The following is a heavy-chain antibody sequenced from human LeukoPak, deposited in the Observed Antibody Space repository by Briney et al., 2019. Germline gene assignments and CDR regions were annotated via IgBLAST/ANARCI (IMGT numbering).Heavy chain of an antibody. J-gene: IGHJ5*02. CDR1: GFTFSSYA. CDR3: AKGILYNWFGP. Sequence: GGSLRLSCAASGFTFSSYAMSWVRQAPGKGLEWVSTISGGGDSTYYADSVKGRFTISRDNSKNTLYLQMNSLRAEDTAVYYCAKGILYNWFGPWGQGTLVTVSS. CDR2: ISGGGDST. V-gene: IGHV3-23*01.